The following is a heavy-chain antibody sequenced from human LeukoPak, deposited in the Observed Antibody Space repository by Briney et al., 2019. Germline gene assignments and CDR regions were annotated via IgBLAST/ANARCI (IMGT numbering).Heavy chain of an antibody. J-gene: IGHJ4*02. CDR3: ARDGEGGYPVDY. D-gene: IGHD3-10*01. V-gene: IGHV3-74*01. CDR2: IDSDGSST. Sequence: PVGSLRLSCAASVFTFIGYWLHWVRPAPRRGVVCVSRIDSDGSSTNYADSVKGRFTVSRDNVKNTLYLQMNSMRAEDTAVYYCARDGEGGYPVDYWGQGTLVTVSS. CDR1: VFTFIGYW.